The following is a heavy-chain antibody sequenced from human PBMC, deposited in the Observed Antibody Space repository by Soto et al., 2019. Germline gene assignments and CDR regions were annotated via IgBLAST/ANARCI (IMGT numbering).Heavy chain of an antibody. V-gene: IGHV3-48*02. CDR3: ARDPGGMDG. CDR1: GFNFRPYD. D-gene: IGHD3-10*01. CDR2: ISSGSSAI. J-gene: IGHJ6*02. Sequence: LRLSCAASGFNFRPYDMNWVRQAPGKGLEWLSHISSGSSAIYYAYSVKGRFTISRDDAKSSLYLLMNSLRDEDTGVYYCARDPGGMDGWRQRTTVTVSS.